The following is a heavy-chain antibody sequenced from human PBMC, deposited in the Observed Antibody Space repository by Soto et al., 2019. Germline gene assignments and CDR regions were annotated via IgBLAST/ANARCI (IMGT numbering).Heavy chain of an antibody. CDR2: NNHSGST. D-gene: IGHD3-10*01. J-gene: IGHJ6*02. V-gene: IGHV4-34*01. Sequence: SETLSLTCAVYGGSFSGYYWSWIRQPPGKGLEWIGENNHSGSTNYNPSLKSRVTISVDTSKNQFSLKLSSVTAADTAVYYCARGPLWAYYGMDVWGQGTTVTVSS. CDR1: GGSFSGYY. CDR3: ARGPLWAYYGMDV.